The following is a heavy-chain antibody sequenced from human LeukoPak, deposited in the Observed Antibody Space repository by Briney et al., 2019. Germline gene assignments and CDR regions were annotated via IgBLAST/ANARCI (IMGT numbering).Heavy chain of an antibody. CDR2: IKQDGSDK. V-gene: IGHV3-7*03. CDR3: TRVMDGSGSYDNHDSFDI. CDR1: GFTFSNNW. D-gene: IGHD3-10*01. Sequence: GGSLRLSCAASGFTFSNNWMSWVRQAPGKGLEWVANIKQDGSDKYYVDSVKGRFTISRDNAKSSLHLQMNSLRAEDTAVYYCTRVMDGSGSYDNHDSFDIWGQGTMVTVSS. J-gene: IGHJ3*02.